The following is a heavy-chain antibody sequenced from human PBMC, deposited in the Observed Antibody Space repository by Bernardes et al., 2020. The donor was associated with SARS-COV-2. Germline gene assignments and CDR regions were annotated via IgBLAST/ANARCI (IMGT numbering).Heavy chain of an antibody. CDR1: GFTFSSYG. CDR2: ISYDGSNK. J-gene: IGHJ4*02. D-gene: IGHD1-26*01. V-gene: IGHV3-30*03. Sequence: LRLSCAASGFTFSSYGMHWVRQAPGKGLEWVAVISYDGSNKYYADSVKGRFTISRDNSKNTLYLQMNSLRAEDTAVYYCARDPGSGLFDYWGLGTLVTVSS. CDR3: ARDPGSGLFDY.